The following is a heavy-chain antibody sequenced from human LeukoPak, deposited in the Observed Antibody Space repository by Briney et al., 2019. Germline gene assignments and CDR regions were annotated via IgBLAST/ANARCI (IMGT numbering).Heavy chain of an antibody. CDR2: ISSSSSYI. CDR1: GFTFSSYS. V-gene: IGHV3-21*01. CDR3: ARESWSGSSWETTGY. Sequence: GGSLRLSCAASGFTFSSYSMNWVRQAPGKGLEWVSSISSSSSYIYYADSVKGRFTISRDNAKNSLYLQMNSLRAEDTAVYYCARESWSGSSWETTGYWGQGTLVTVSS. J-gene: IGHJ4*02. D-gene: IGHD6-13*01.